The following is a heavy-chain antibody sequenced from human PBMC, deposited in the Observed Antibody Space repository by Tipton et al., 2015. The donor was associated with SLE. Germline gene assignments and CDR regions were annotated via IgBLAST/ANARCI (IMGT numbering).Heavy chain of an antibody. J-gene: IGHJ4*02. CDR3: ANSRFVPEAY. CDR2: ISSGSNYK. Sequence: SLRLSCAASGFAFSSYNMNWVRQTPGKGLEWVSAISSGSNYKYYADSVKGRFTISRDNARNSVFLQMNSLRAEDTAVYYCANSRFVPEAYWGQGTLVTVSS. V-gene: IGHV3-21*06. D-gene: IGHD3-3*01. CDR1: GFAFSSYN.